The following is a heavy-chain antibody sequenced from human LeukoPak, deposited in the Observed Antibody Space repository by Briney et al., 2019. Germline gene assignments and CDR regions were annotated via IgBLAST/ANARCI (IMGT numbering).Heavy chain of an antibody. Sequence: ASVKVSCKASGYTFTDYYIHWVRQAPGQGLEWMGWINPNSGGTNYAQKFQGRVTMTRDTSISTAYMELSRLRSDDTAVYYCARDRETTGFWFDPWGQGTLVTVSS. CDR2: INPNSGGT. J-gene: IGHJ5*02. CDR1: GYTFTDYY. D-gene: IGHD4-11*01. V-gene: IGHV1-2*02. CDR3: ARDRETTGFWFDP.